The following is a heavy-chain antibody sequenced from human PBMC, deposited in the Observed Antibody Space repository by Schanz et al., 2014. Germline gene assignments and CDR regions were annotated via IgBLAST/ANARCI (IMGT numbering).Heavy chain of an antibody. CDR3: AKSMYSTSWAFDF. Sequence: QVQLVESGGGVVQPGRSLRLSCAASGFTFSSYGMHWVRQAPGKGLEWVAVIWYDGNNKFYADSVKGRFIISRDNSKNTLYVQMNSLRAEDTAVYYCAKSMYSTSWAFDFWGQGAQVTVSS. J-gene: IGHJ4*02. D-gene: IGHD2-2*01. CDR2: IWYDGNNK. V-gene: IGHV3-33*06. CDR1: GFTFSSYG.